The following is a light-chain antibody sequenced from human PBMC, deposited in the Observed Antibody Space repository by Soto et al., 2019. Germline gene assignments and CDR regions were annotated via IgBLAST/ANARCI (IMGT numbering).Light chain of an antibody. CDR1: QSLSGNY. CDR3: HHYGSSPYT. J-gene: IGKJ2*01. Sequence: EIVVTQSPGTLSLSPGERATLSCRASQSLSGNYLAWYQQKPGQAPRLLIFGVSSRATGLPDRFSGSGSGTDFTLTINRLEPEDFAVYYCHHYGSSPYTFGLGTKLELK. V-gene: IGKV3-20*01. CDR2: GVS.